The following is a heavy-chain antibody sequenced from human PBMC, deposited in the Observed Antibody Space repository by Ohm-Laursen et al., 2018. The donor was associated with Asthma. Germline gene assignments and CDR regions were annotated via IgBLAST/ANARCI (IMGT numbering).Heavy chain of an antibody. D-gene: IGHD1-26*01. CDR1: GFIFSHYA. V-gene: IGHV3-23*01. J-gene: IGHJ1*01. CDR2: ISGSSGRT. Sequence: SLRLSCAASGFIFSHYAMTWVRQAPGKGLEYVSSISGSSGRTYYADSVKGRFTISRDNSKNTLDLQMNSLRAEDTALYYCARIGPEWELPGREYSLHHWGQGTQVTVSS. CDR3: ARIGPEWELPGREYSLHH.